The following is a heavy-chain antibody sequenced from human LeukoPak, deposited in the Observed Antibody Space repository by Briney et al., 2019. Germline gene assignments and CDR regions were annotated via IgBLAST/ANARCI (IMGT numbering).Heavy chain of an antibody. J-gene: IGHJ5*02. Sequence: GGSLRLSCAASGFAFSGYSMNWVRQAPGEGLEWISYIDGSTTTTYYADSVKGRFTISRDNVKNSLYLQMNSLRAEDTAVYYCARPRGTMVRGVIKSPWFDPWGQGTLVTVSS. V-gene: IGHV3-48*01. CDR1: GFAFSGYS. CDR3: ARPRGTMVRGVIKSPWFDP. D-gene: IGHD3-10*01. CDR2: IDGSTTTT.